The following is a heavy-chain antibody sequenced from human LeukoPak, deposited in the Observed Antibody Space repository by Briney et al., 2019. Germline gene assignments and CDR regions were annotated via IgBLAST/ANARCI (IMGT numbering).Heavy chain of an antibody. V-gene: IGHV1-18*01. D-gene: IGHD4-17*01. CDR3: ARTMTTGRAFDI. Sequence: ASVKVSCKASGYTFTSYGISWVRQAPGQGLEWMGWISSYNGDTNYAQKLQGRVTMTTDTSTSTAYMELRSLRSDDTAVYYCARTMTTGRAFDIWGQGTMITVSS. J-gene: IGHJ3*02. CDR2: ISSYNGDT. CDR1: GYTFTSYG.